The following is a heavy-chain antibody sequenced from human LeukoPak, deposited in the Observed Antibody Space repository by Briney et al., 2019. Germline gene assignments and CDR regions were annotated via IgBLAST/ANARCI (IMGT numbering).Heavy chain of an antibody. CDR2: INSDGRST. Sequence: GGSLRLSCAASGFTFSSYVIHWVRQGPGKGLVWVSRINSDGRSTSYAGSVTGRFTMSRDNAKNTLYLQMNSLRAEDTAVYYCVRDVWGDRDSYFDSWGQGTLVTVSS. CDR1: GFTFSSYV. D-gene: IGHD2-21*01. CDR3: VRDVWGDRDSYFDS. J-gene: IGHJ4*02. V-gene: IGHV3-74*01.